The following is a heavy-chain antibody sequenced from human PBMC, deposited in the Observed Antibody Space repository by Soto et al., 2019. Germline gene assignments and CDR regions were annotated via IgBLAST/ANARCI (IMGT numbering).Heavy chain of an antibody. CDR3: ARQRRTPLDYYYGMDV. CDR1: GFTFSSYG. J-gene: IGHJ6*02. Sequence: PGGSLRLSCAASGFTFSSYGMHWVRQAPGKGLEWVAVIWYDGSNKYYADSVKGRFTISRDNSKNTLYLQMNSLRAEDTAVYYCARQRRTPLDYYYGMDVWGQGTTVTVSS. CDR2: IWYDGSNK. V-gene: IGHV3-33*01.